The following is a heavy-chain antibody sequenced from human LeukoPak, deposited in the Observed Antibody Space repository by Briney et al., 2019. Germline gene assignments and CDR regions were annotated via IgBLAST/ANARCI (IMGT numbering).Heavy chain of an antibody. J-gene: IGHJ4*02. CDR2: ISSSSSYI. V-gene: IGHV3-21*01. CDR3: ARGSPSWFDY. Sequence: PGRSLRLSCAASGFTFSSYSMNWVRQAPGKGLEWVSSISSSSSYIYYADSVKGRFTISRDNAKNSLYLQMNSLRAEDTAVYYCARGSPSWFDYWGQGTLVTVSS. CDR1: GFTFSSYS. D-gene: IGHD2-2*01.